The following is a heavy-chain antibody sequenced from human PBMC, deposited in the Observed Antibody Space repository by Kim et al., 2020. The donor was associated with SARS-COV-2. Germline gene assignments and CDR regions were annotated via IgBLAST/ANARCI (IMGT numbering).Heavy chain of an antibody. D-gene: IGHD3-22*01. Sequence: AQKFQGRVTMTRDTSISTAYMELSRLRSDDTAVYYCARRSGYYSTDWFDPWGQGTLVTVSS. V-gene: IGHV1-2*02. J-gene: IGHJ5*02. CDR3: ARRSGYYSTDWFDP.